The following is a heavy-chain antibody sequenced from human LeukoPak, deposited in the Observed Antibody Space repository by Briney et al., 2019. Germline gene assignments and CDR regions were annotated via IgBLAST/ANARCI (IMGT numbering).Heavy chain of an antibody. J-gene: IGHJ4*02. CDR3: ARGGVAVAGPPFDY. Sequence: PSETLSLTCAVYGGSFSGYYWSWIRQPPGKGLEWIGEINHSGSTNNNPSLNSRVTISVDTSKNQFSLKLSSVTAADTAVYYCARGGVAVAGPPFDYWGQGTLVTVSS. CDR1: GGSFSGYY. CDR2: INHSGST. V-gene: IGHV4-34*01. D-gene: IGHD6-19*01.